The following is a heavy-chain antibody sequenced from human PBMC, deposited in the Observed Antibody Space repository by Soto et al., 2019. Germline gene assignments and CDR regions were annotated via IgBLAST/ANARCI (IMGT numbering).Heavy chain of an antibody. D-gene: IGHD3-22*01. CDR1: GFTFSSYG. CDR2: ISSSGNYI. Sequence: GGSLRLSCAASGFTFSSYGMNWVRQAPGKGLEWVSSISSSGNYIYYADSVKGRFTISRDNAKNSLYLQMNSLRAEDTAVYYCATGANFYYDTSRYWGQGTLVTVSS. V-gene: IGHV3-21*01. J-gene: IGHJ4*02. CDR3: ATGANFYYDTSRY.